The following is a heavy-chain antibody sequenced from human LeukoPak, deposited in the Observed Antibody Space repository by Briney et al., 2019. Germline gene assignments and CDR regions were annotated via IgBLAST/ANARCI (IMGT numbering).Heavy chain of an antibody. J-gene: IGHJ3*02. Sequence: ASVKVSFKASGYTFTSYYMRWVRQAPGQALEWMGIINPSGGSTSYAQKFQGRVTMTRDTSTSTVYMELSSLRSEDTAVYYCARAIDMIVVVSGLDAFDIWGQGTMVTVSS. CDR1: GYTFTSYY. CDR2: INPSGGST. V-gene: IGHV1-46*03. CDR3: ARAIDMIVVVSGLDAFDI. D-gene: IGHD3-22*01.